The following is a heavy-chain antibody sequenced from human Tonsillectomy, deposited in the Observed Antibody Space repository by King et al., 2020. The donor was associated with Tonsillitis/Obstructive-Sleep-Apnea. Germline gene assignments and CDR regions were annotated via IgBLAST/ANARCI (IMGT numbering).Heavy chain of an antibody. D-gene: IGHD6-19*01. CDR2: IYYTGST. Sequence: QLQESGPGLVKPSETLCLTCIVSGGSISSYYWSWIRQPPGKGLEWIGYIYYTGSTNYNPSLKSRVTISVDTSKNQFSLNLSSVTAADTAVYYCAREADDAFDIWGQGTMVTVSS. J-gene: IGHJ3*02. V-gene: IGHV4-59*01. CDR1: GGSISSYY. CDR3: AREADDAFDI.